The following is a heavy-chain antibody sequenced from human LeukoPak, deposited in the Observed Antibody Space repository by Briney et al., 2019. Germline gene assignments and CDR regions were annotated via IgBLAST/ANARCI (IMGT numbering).Heavy chain of an antibody. CDR1: GFTVSSNY. CDR2: IIPIFGTA. Sequence: GGSLRLSCAASGFTVSSNYMSWVRQAPGKGLEWMGGIIPIFGTANYAQKFQGRVTITADESTSTAYMELSSLRSEDTAVYYCARGVNRYCTNGVCYLISYYGVDVWGQGTTVTVSS. D-gene: IGHD2-8*01. V-gene: IGHV1-69*01. CDR3: ARGVNRYCTNGVCYLISYYGVDV. J-gene: IGHJ6*02.